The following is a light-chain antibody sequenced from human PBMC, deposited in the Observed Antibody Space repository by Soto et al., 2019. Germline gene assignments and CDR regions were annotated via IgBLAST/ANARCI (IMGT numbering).Light chain of an antibody. V-gene: IGKV3-20*01. CDR3: QQYGNSPYT. CDR2: DAS. CDR1: QSVSSAY. Sequence: EIVLTQSPGTLSLSPGERATLSCRASQSVSSAYLAWYKQKPGQAPRVLIFDASSRATGIPDRFSGSGSGTDFTLTISRLEPEDFAVYYCQQYGNSPYTFGRGTKLEIK. J-gene: IGKJ2*01.